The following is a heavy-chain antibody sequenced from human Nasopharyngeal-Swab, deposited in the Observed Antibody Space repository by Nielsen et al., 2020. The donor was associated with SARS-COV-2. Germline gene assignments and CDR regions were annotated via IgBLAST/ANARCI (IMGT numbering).Heavy chain of an antibody. J-gene: IGHJ4*02. V-gene: IGHV4-30-4*01. CDR3: ARDSLGTYYHYFDY. D-gene: IGHD3-22*01. CDR1: GGSISSGDYY. Sequence: SETLSLTCTVSGGSISSGDYYWIWIRQPPGKGLEWIGYIYYSGSTYYNPSLKSRVTISVDTSKNQFSLKLSSVTAADTAVYYCARDSLGTYYHYFDYWGQGTLVTVSS. CDR2: IYYSGST.